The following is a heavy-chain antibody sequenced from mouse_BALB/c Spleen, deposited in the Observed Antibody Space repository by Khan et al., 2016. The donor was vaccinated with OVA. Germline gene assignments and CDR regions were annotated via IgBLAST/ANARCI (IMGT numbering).Heavy chain of an antibody. CDR3: ASAYYYGRALDY. CDR1: GFSLTGYG. V-gene: IGHV2-6-7*01. J-gene: IGHJ4*01. Sequence: QVQLQQSGPGLVAPSQSLSITCTVSGFSLTGYGVNWVRQPPGKGLEWLGMIWGDGSTDYNSALKSRLSISKDNSKSQVFLKMNSLQTDNTARYYWASAYYYGRALDYWGQGTSVTVSS. D-gene: IGHD1-1*01. CDR2: IWGDGST.